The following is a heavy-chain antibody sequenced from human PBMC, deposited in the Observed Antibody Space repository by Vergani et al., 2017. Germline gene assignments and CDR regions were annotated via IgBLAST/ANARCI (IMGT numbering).Heavy chain of an antibody. CDR1: GITFSSYA. Sequence: QVQLVESGGGVVQSGRSLRLSCAASGITFSSYAMHWVRQAPGKGLEWVAVISFDGSNKYYADSVKGRFTISRDNSKNTLYLQMNSLRAVDTAVYYCAGANTGPTRYYYYMDVWGKGTTVTVSS. V-gene: IGHV3-30-3*01. J-gene: IGHJ6*03. D-gene: IGHD2-8*02. CDR2: ISFDGSNK. CDR3: AGANTGPTRYYYYMDV.